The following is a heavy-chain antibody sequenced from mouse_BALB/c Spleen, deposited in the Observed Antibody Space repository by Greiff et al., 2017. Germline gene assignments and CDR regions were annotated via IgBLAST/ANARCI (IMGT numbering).Heavy chain of an antibody. CDR1: GYTFTDYN. Sequence: VQLQQSGPELVKPGASVTIPCKASGYTFTDYNMDWVKQSHGKSLEWIGDINHNNGGTIYNQKFKGKATLTVDKSSSTAYMELRSLTSEDTAVYYCARRVLTYAIDYWGQGTSVTVSS. CDR2: INHNNGGT. D-gene: IGHD5-1*01. CDR3: ARRVLTYAIDY. V-gene: IGHV1-18*01. J-gene: IGHJ4*01.